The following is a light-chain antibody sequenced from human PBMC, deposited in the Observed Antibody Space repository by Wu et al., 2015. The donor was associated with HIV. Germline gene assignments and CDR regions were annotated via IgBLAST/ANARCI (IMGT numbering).Light chain of an antibody. Sequence: IRMTQSPSSLSASTGDRVTISCRASQGIDTYLAWYQQKPGKAPKLLISAATKLQSGVPSRFNGSGSGTDFTLTISCLQSEDFATYYCQQSYSTPGTFGQGTNLEIK. J-gene: IGKJ2*02. CDR1: QGIDTY. V-gene: IGKV1-8*01. CDR3: QQSYSTPGT. CDR2: AAT.